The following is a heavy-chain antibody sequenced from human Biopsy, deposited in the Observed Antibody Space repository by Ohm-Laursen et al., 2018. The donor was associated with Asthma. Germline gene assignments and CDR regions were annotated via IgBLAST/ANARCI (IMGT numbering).Heavy chain of an antibody. Sequence: SLRLSCTASGFTFMTYGMHWVRQVPGKGLEWVATVGSDESYTDHADSVRGRFTISRDFSKNTLHLQMHSLRVEDTAVYYCARGDSSGWSHYYFDYRGQGTLVTVSS. V-gene: IGHV3-33*01. CDR1: GFTFMTYG. CDR2: VGSDESYT. D-gene: IGHD6-19*01. CDR3: ARGDSSGWSHYYFDY. J-gene: IGHJ4*02.